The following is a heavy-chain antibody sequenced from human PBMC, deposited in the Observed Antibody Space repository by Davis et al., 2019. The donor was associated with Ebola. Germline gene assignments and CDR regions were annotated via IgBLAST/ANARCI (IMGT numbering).Heavy chain of an antibody. Sequence: AASVKVSCKASGYTFNSYGISWVRQAPGQGLEWMGWISAYNGNTNYAQKLQGRVTMTTDTSTSTAYMELRSLRSDDTAVYYCARGRYNWNEHGYYYYGMDVWGQGTTVTVSS. V-gene: IGHV1-18*01. J-gene: IGHJ6*02. CDR2: ISAYNGNT. D-gene: IGHD1-20*01. CDR1: GYTFNSYG. CDR3: ARGRYNWNEHGYYYYGMDV.